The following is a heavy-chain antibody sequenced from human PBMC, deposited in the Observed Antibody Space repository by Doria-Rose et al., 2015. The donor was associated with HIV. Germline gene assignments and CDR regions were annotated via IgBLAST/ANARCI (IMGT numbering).Heavy chain of an antibody. V-gene: IGHV3-21*03. J-gene: IGHJ4*02. D-gene: IGHD3-22*01. Sequence: VHLVESGGGLVTPGGSLRLSCAASGFTFSRYSMNWVRQAPGKGLEWVSSISSSSEYIYYVDSVQGRFTISRDNAKNSVYLQMNSLRTEDTAVYYCARDHYDSGGYYSDWGQGTLVTVSS. CDR3: ARDHYDSGGYYSD. CDR1: GFTFSRYS. CDR2: ISSSSEYI.